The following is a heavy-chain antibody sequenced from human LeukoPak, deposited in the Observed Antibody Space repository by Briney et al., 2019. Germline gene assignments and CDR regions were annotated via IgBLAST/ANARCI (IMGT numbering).Heavy chain of an antibody. CDR3: AKIRGYYYDSSGYYGSPDAFDI. J-gene: IGHJ3*02. D-gene: IGHD3-22*01. CDR2: ISGSGGST. CDR1: GFTFSSYA. V-gene: IGHV3-23*01. Sequence: TGGSLRLSCAASGFTFSSYAMSWVRQAPGKGLEWVSAISGSGGSTYYADSVKGRFTISRDNSKNTLYLQMNSLRAEDTAVYYCAKIRGYYYDSSGYYGSPDAFDIWGQGTMVTVSS.